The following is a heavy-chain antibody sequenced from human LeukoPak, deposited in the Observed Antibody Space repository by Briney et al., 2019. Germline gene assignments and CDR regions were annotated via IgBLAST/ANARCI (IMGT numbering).Heavy chain of an antibody. V-gene: IGHV3-23*01. Sequence: GGSLRLSCSASGFSFSTYAMTWVRQAPGEGLAWVSTISGGGSMSYYAESVKGRFTISRGNSKNTLYLQMNSLRDEDTAVYYCAWRGTAGYFDSWGQGTLVTVSS. CDR3: AWRGTAGYFDS. D-gene: IGHD3-16*01. J-gene: IGHJ4*02. CDR2: ISGGGSMS. CDR1: GFSFSTYA.